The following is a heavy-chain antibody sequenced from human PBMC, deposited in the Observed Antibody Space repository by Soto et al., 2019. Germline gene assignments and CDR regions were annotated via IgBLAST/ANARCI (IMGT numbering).Heavy chain of an antibody. D-gene: IGHD6-6*01. CDR1: GESISSGGYY. CDR2: IYDSESA. CDR3: ARASSSSSAADY. V-gene: IGHV4-31*03. Sequence: QVQLQESGPGLVKASQTLSLICSVSGESISSGGYYWSWIRHHPGKGLEWIGYIYDSESAYYNPSLKSRVTISMDTSKNHFAIKLRSVTAADTAVYYCARASSSSSAADYWGQGTLITVSS. J-gene: IGHJ4*02.